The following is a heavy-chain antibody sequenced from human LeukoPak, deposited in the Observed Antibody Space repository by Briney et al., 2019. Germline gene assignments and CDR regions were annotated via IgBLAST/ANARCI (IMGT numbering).Heavy chain of an antibody. CDR1: GYTLTELS. J-gene: IGHJ4*02. V-gene: IGHV1-24*01. Sequence: VASVKVSXKVSGYTLTELSMHWVRQAPGKGLEWMGGFDPEDGETIYPQKFQGRVTMAEDTSTDIAYMELSSVTAADTAVYYCARQSGSYYPHYFDYWGQGTLVTVSS. D-gene: IGHD1-26*01. CDR2: FDPEDGET. CDR3: ARQSGSYYPHYFDY.